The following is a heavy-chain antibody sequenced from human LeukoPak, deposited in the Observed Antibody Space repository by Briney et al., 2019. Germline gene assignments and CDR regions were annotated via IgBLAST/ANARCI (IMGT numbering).Heavy chain of an antibody. CDR2: ISSSSSYI. Sequence: PGGSLRLSCAASGFTFSSYSMNWVRQAPGKGLEWVSSISSSSSYIYYADSVKGRFTISRDNAKNSRYLQMNSLRAEATAVYYCARDSSGWYADYWGQGTLVTVSS. CDR3: ARDSSGWYADY. V-gene: IGHV3-21*01. CDR1: GFTFSSYS. J-gene: IGHJ4*02. D-gene: IGHD6-19*01.